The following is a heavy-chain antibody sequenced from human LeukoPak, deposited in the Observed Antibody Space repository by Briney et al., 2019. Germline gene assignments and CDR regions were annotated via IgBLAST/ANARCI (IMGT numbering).Heavy chain of an antibody. CDR1: GYSFNNFW. CDR2: IYPGDSHT. V-gene: IGHV5-51*01. J-gene: IGHJ4*02. CDR3: ARLGFGPLGKDYLGY. Sequence: KSGESLTISCKASGYSFNNFWIGWVRQMPGKGLELMGIIYPGDSHTTYSPSFQGQVTISADKSISTAYLQWSSLQASDTAMYYCARLGFGPLGKDYLGYWGQGALVTVSS. D-gene: IGHD1-26*01.